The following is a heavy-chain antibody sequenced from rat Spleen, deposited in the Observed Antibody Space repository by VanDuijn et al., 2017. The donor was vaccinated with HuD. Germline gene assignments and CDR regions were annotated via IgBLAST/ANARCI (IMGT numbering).Heavy chain of an antibody. D-gene: IGHD1-2*01. CDR2: IRTSGGTT. J-gene: IGHJ3*01. Sequence: EVQLVESGGGLVQPGRSLKLSCAASGFTFSDYDMAWVRQAPTQGLEWVASIRTSGGTTYYRDSVKGRFTISRDKAKSTLYLQMDSLRSEDTATYYCARGTRNYSSYGGFAYWGQGTLVTVFS. CDR1: GFTFSDYD. CDR3: ARGTRNYSSYGGFAY. V-gene: IGHV5-25*01.